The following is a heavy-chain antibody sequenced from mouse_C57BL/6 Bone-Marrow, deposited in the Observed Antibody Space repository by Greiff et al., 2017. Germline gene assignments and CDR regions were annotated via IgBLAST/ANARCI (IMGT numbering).Heavy chain of an antibody. J-gene: IGHJ2*01. D-gene: IGHD2-2*01. Sequence: VQLQESGPELVKPGASVKISCKASGYTFTDYYINWVKQRPGQGLEWIGWFFPGSGSTYYNEKFKGKATLTVDKSSSTAYMLLSSLTSEDSAVYFCARVGLRRDEYFDYWGQGTTLTVSS. CDR2: FFPGSGST. CDR1: GYTFTDYY. V-gene: IGHV1-75*01. CDR3: ARVGLRRDEYFDY.